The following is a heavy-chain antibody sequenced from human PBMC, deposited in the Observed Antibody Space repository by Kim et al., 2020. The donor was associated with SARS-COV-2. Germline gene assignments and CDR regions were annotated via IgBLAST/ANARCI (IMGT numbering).Heavy chain of an antibody. V-gene: IGHV1-3*01. J-gene: IGHJ4*02. CDR2: INAGNGNT. D-gene: IGHD3-10*01. CDR1: GYTFTSYA. CDR3: ARSPTIVRGVIDY. Sequence: ASVKVSCKASGYTFTSYAMHWVRQAPGQRLEWMGWINAGNGNTKYSQKFQGRVTITRDTSASTAYMELSSLRSEDTAVYYCARSPTIVRGVIDYCGQGTLVTVSS.